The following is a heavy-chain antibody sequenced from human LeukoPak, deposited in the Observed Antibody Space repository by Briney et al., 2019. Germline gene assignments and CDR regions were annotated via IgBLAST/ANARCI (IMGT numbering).Heavy chain of an antibody. V-gene: IGHV3-30-3*01. D-gene: IGHD3-16*01. CDR1: GFTFSSYA. J-gene: IGHJ6*03. CDR2: ISYDGSNK. CDR3: ARLPRGCYFYYMDV. Sequence: GGSLRLSCAASGFTFSSYAMHWVRQAPGKGLEWVAVISYDGSNKYYADSVKGRFTISRDNSRNTLYLQMNSLRVEDAAVYYCARLPRGCYFYYMDVWGKGTTVTVSS.